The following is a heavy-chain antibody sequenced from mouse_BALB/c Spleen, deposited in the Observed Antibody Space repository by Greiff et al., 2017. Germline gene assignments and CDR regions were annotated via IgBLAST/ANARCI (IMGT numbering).Heavy chain of an antibody. CDR2: INSNGGST. CDR1: GFTFSSYG. D-gene: IGHD2-2*01. CDR3: ARFYYGYDYFDY. V-gene: IGHV5-6-3*01. J-gene: IGHJ2*01. Sequence: EVQLVESGGGLVQPGGSLKLSCAASGFTFSSYGMSWVRQTPDKRLELVATINSNGGSTYYPDSVKGRFTISRDNAKNTLYLQMSSLKSEDTAMYYCARFYYGYDYFDYWGQGTTLTVSS.